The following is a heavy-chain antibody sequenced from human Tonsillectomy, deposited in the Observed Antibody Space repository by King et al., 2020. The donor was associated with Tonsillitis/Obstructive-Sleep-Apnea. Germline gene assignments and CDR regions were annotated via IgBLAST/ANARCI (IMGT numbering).Heavy chain of an antibody. D-gene: IGHD2-2*02. CDR3: AGGPRYSSSTSCYKDYDYYMVV. Sequence: QLVQSGAEVKKPGASVKVSCKASGYTFSSYGIIWVRQAPGQGLEWMGWISVYKDNTNYAHKFQGRVTMTTDTSTSTAYMELRSLRSDGTGLYYCAGGPRYSSSTSCYKDYDYYMVVGGEGTTVTVSS. V-gene: IGHV1-18*01. CDR2: ISVYKDNT. CDR1: GYTFSSYG. J-gene: IGHJ6*03.